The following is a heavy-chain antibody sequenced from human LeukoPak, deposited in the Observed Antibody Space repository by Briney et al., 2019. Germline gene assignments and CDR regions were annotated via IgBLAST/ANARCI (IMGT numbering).Heavy chain of an antibody. D-gene: IGHD4-17*01. J-gene: IGHJ4*02. CDR2: INPNSGGT. CDR1: GYTFTGYY. V-gene: IGHV1-2*02. CDR3: ARDRNDYGDSYYFDY. Sequence: ASVKVSCKASGYTFTGYYMHWVRQAPGQGLEWMGWINPNSGGTNYAQKFQGRVTMTRDTSISTAYMELSRLRSDDTAVYYCARDRNDYGDSYYFDYWGQGTLVTVSS.